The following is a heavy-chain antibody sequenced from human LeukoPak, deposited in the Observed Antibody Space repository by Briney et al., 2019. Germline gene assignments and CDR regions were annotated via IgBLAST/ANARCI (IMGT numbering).Heavy chain of an antibody. V-gene: IGHV3-21*04. D-gene: IGHD3-22*01. CDR3: AKDLYEFYDSSGYYPTPYDY. CDR2: ISSRSDYI. CDR1: GFTFDGYT. Sequence: GGSLRLSCAASGFTFDGYTMNWVRQAPGKGLEWVASISSRSDYIYYADSVKGRFTISRDNSKNTLYLQMNSLRAEDTAVYYCAKDLYEFYDSSGYYPTPYDYWGQGTLVTVSS. J-gene: IGHJ4*02.